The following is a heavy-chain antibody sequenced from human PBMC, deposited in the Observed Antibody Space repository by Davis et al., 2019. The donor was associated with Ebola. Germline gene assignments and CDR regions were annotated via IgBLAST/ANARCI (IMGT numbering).Heavy chain of an antibody. J-gene: IGHJ4*02. Sequence: GGSLRLSCAASGFTFSSYAMHWVRQAPGKGLEWVAVISYDGSNKYYADSVKGRFTISRDNAKNSLYLQMNSLRAEDTAVYYCAKDPLTTVTTYWGQGTLVTVSS. CDR1: GFTFSSYA. D-gene: IGHD4-17*01. V-gene: IGHV3-30-3*01. CDR3: AKDPLTTVTTY. CDR2: ISYDGSNK.